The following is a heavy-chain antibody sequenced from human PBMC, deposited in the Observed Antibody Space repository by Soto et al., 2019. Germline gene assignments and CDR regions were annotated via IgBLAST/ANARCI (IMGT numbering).Heavy chain of an antibody. D-gene: IGHD4-17*01. CDR2: IKSKTDGGTT. CDR3: TTYLPYDYGDYLPRYYYYGMDV. V-gene: IGHV3-15*07. Sequence: PGGSLRLSCAASGFTFSNAWMNWVRQAPGKGLEWVGRIKSKTDGGTTDYAAPVKGRFTISRDDSKNTLYQQMNSLKTEDTAVYYCTTYLPYDYGDYLPRYYYYGMDVWGQGTTVTVSS. J-gene: IGHJ6*02. CDR1: GFTFSNAW.